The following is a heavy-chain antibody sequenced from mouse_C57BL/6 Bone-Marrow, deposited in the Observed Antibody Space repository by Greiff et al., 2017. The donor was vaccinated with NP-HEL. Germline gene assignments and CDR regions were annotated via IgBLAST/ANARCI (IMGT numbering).Heavy chain of an antibody. CDR1: GFTFSNYW. V-gene: IGHV6-3*01. D-gene: IGHD3-2*02. CDR3: TVRQLRLQAWFAY. J-gene: IGHJ3*01. Sequence: EVHLVESGGGLVQPGGSMKLSCVASGFTFSNYWMNWVRQSPEKGLEWVAQIRLKSDNYATHYAESVKGRFTISRDDSKSSVYLQMNNLRAEDTGIYYCTVRQLRLQAWFAYWGQGTLVTVSA. CDR2: IRLKSDNYAT.